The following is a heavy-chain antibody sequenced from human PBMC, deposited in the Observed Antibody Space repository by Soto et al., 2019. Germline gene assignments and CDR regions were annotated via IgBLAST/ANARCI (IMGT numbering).Heavy chain of an antibody. CDR3: AEDGIRDGRSVSAFLLNRSSDL. Sequence: KGLEWVSVIYSGGSTYYADAVKGRFTISRHNSKNTLYLQMNSLRAEDTAFFFRAEDGIRDGRSVSAFLLNRSSDL. D-gene: IGHD2-15*01. CDR2: IYSGGST. V-gene: IGHV3-53*04. J-gene: IGHJ2*01.